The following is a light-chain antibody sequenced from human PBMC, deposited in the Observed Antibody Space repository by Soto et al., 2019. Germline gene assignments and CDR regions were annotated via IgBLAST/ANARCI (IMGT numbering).Light chain of an antibody. V-gene: IGKV3-20*01. J-gene: IGKJ1*01. CDR3: QKYGSSPRK. CDR1: QSVSSSY. Sequence: DIVLTQSPGTLSLSPGERATLSCRASQSVSSSYLAWYQQKPGQAPRLLIYGASSRATGIPDRFSGSGSGTDFTLTISRLEPEDFAVYYCQKYGSSPRKFGQGTKVDI. CDR2: GAS.